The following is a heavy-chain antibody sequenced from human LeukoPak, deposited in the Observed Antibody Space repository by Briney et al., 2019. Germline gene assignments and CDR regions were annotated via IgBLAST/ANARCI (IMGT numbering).Heavy chain of an antibody. Sequence: SETLSLTCTVSGGSISSGGYYWSWNRQHPGKGLEWIGYIYYSGSTYYNPSLKSRVTISVDTSKNQFSLKLSSVTAADTAVYYCARTYYYDSSGYYYEGFDYWGQGTLVTVSS. J-gene: IGHJ4*02. CDR2: IYYSGST. V-gene: IGHV4-31*03. CDR1: GGSISSGGYY. D-gene: IGHD3-22*01. CDR3: ARTYYYDSSGYYYEGFDY.